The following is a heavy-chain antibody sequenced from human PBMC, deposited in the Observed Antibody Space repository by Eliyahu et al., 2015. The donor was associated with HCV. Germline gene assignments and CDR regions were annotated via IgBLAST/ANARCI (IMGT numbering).Heavy chain of an antibody. CDR3: ARDSGRYYRFDN. J-gene: IGHJ4*02. D-gene: IGHD1-26*01. V-gene: IGHV4-4*07. Sequence: QVQLQESGPGLVKPSETLSLTCTVXGDSIVSHYWXWIWQPAGKGLEWIGRIDTSGNTNYNPSYKSRVALSVDTSKNQISLKLSSVTAADTALYYCARDSGRYYRFDNWGQGVLVTVSS. CDR2: IDTSGNT. CDR1: GDSIVSHY.